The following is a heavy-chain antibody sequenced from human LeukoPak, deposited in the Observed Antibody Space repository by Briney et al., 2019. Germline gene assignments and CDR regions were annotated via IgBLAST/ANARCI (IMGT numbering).Heavy chain of an antibody. D-gene: IGHD2-2*01. Sequence: ASVKVSCKASGYTFTCYYMHWVRQAPGQGLEWIGWINPNSGGTNYAQKFQGRVTMTRDTSISTAYMELSRLRSDDTAVYYCARDLAYCSSTSCYPWGQGTLVTVSS. CDR2: INPNSGGT. CDR1: GYTFTCYY. J-gene: IGHJ5*02. CDR3: ARDLAYCSSTSCYP. V-gene: IGHV1-2*02.